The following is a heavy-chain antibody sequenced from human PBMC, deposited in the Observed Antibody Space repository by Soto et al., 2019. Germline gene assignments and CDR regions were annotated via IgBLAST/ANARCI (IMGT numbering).Heavy chain of an antibody. V-gene: IGHV3-53*01. J-gene: IGHJ5*02. Sequence: GGSLRLSCAASGFTVSSNYMSWVRQAPGKGLEWVSVIYSGGSTYYADSVKGRFTISRDNSKNTLYLQMNSLRAEDTAVYYCTRDPRNKGLDPWGQGTMVTVSS. CDR3: TRDPRNKGLDP. CDR2: IYSGGST. CDR1: GFTVSSNY.